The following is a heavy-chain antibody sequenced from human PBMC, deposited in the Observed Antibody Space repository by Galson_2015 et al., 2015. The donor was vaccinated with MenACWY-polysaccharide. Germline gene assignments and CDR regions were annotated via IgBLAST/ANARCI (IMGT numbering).Heavy chain of an antibody. Sequence: SETLSLTCAVYGGSFSGYYWSWIRQPPGKGLEWIGEINHSGSTNYNPSLKSRVTISVDTSKNQFSLKLSSVTAADTAVYYCARVVVDAPPSDYWGQGTLVTVSS. CDR2: INHSGST. CDR3: ARVVVDAPPSDY. CDR1: GGSFSGYY. D-gene: IGHD3-22*01. V-gene: IGHV4-34*01. J-gene: IGHJ4*02.